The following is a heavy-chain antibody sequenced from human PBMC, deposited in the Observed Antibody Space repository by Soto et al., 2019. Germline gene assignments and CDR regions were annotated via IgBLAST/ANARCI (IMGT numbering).Heavy chain of an antibody. J-gene: IGHJ6*02. D-gene: IGHD5-18*01. CDR1: GGTFSSYA. CDR2: IIPIFGTA. CDR3: ARDRPVDTAMANYYYYGMDV. V-gene: IGHV1-69*13. Sequence: ASVKVSCKASGGTFSSYAISWVRQAPGQGLEWMGGIIPIFGTANYAQKFQGRVTITADESTSTAYMELSSLRSEDTAVYYCARDRPVDTAMANYYYYGMDVWGQGTTVTVSS.